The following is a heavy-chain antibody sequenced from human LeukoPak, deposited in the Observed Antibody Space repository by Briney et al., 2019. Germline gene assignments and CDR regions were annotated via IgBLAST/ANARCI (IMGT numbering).Heavy chain of an antibody. V-gene: IGHV3-48*03. CDR3: ARGTSVYNILTGLDY. D-gene: IGHD3-9*01. J-gene: IGHJ4*02. Sequence: GGSLRLSCAASGFTFSSYEMNWVRQAPGKGLEWVSYISSSGSTIYYADSVKGRFTISRDNAKNSLYLQMNSLRAEGTAVYYCARGTSVYNILTGLDYWGQGTLVTVSS. CDR2: ISSSGSTI. CDR1: GFTFSSYE.